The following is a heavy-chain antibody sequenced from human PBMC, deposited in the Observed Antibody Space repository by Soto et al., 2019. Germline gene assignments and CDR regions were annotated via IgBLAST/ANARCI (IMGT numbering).Heavy chain of an antibody. D-gene: IGHD3-22*01. Sequence: PSETLSLTCAVYGGSFSGYYWSWLRQPPGKGLEWIGEINHSGSTNYNPSLKSRVTISVDTSKNQFSLKLSSVAAADTAVYYCARVKMIGVVSVLNWFDPWGQGTLVTVSS. CDR1: GGSFSGYY. J-gene: IGHJ5*02. CDR3: ARVKMIGVVSVLNWFDP. V-gene: IGHV4-34*01. CDR2: INHSGST.